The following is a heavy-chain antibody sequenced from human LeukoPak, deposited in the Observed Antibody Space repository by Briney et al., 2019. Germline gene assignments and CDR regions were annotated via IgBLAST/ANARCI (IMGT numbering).Heavy chain of an antibody. CDR1: GGSISSYY. CDR3: ARHRSGYPLDAFDI. J-gene: IGHJ3*02. V-gene: IGHV4-59*08. D-gene: IGHD3-22*01. CDR2: IYYSGST. Sequence: PSETLSLTCTVSGGSISSYYWSWIRQPSGKGLEWIGYIYYSGSTNYNPSLKSRVTISVDTSKNQFSLKLSSVTAADTAVYYCARHRSGYPLDAFDIWGQGTMVTVSS.